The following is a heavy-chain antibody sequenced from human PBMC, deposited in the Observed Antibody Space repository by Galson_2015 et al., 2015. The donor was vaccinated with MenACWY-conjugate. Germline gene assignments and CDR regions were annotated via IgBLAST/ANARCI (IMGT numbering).Heavy chain of an antibody. D-gene: IGHD3-16*01. V-gene: IGHV4-39*01. CDR3: ARRRTPLLIPFDY. Sequence: SESLSLTCRVSGASVSTNNLCWGWIRQSPGKGLEWIGTTHHSGSTYHNPSFDRRVTFSVDTSRNKFSLILRSVTVADTAVYSCARRRTPLLIPFDYWVQGVLVTVSS. CDR1: GASVSTNNLC. J-gene: IGHJ4*02. CDR2: THHSGST.